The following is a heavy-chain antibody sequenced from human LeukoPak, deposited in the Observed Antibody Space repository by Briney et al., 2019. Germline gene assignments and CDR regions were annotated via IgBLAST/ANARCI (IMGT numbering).Heavy chain of an antibody. CDR2: IYYTGST. CDR1: GFTFSDYY. V-gene: IGHV4-59*08. Sequence: GSLRLSCAASGFTFSDYYMSWIRQPPGKGLEWIGYIYYTGSTNYNPSLKSRVTISVDTSKNQFSLKVTSVTAADTAVYYCARNVKGINVWGQGTTVTVSS. J-gene: IGHJ6*02. D-gene: IGHD3-16*01. CDR3: ARNVKGINV.